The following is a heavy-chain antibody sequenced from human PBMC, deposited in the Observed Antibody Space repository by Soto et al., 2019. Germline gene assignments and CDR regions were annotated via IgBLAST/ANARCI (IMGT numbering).Heavy chain of an antibody. CDR1: GFTFSDYV. D-gene: IGHD3-3*01. CDR2: ISDGGERT. Sequence: EVQLLESGGDLVQPGGSLRLSCVASGFTFSDYVMSWVRQVPGKGLEWVSSISDGGERTDYRDSVRGRFTISRDNARFTLHLQMNSLRVDDTAIYFCARDSSTDFGLDVWGQGTTVTVSS. V-gene: IGHV3-23*01. J-gene: IGHJ6*02. CDR3: ARDSSTDFGLDV.